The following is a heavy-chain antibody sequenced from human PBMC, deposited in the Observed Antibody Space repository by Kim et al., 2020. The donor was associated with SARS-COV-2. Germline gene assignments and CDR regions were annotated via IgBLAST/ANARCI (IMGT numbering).Heavy chain of an antibody. CDR2: ISAYNGNT. Sequence: ASVKVSCKASGYTFTSYGISWVRQAPGQGLEWMGWISAYNGNTNYAQKLQGRVTMTTDTSTSTAYMELRSLRSDDTAVYYCARDIGYSSSWYYYYFDYWGQGTLVTVSS. V-gene: IGHV1-18*01. D-gene: IGHD6-13*01. J-gene: IGHJ4*02. CDR1: GYTFTSYG. CDR3: ARDIGYSSSWYYYYFDY.